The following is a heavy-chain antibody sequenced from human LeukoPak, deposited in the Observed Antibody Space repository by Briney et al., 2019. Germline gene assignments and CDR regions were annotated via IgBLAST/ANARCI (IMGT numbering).Heavy chain of an antibody. Sequence: SGTLSLTCAVSGGSISSSNWWSWVRQPPGKGLEWIGEIYHSGSTNYNPSLKSRVTISVDKSKNQFSLKLSSVTAVDTAVYYCASAYYDSSGYYYVDYWGQGTLVTVSS. D-gene: IGHD3-22*01. CDR2: IYHSGST. V-gene: IGHV4-4*02. CDR3: ASAYYDSSGYYYVDY. J-gene: IGHJ4*02. CDR1: GGSISSSNW.